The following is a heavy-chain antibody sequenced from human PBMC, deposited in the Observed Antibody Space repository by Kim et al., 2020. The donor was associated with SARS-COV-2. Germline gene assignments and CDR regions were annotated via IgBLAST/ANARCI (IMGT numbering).Heavy chain of an antibody. D-gene: IGHD3-3*01. CDR1: GFTFSDYA. V-gene: IGHV3-64D*06. J-gene: IGHJ2*01. CDR3: VRQLTHYTFWSCYLDF. CDR2: VSGRGPTT. Sequence: GGSLRLSCSASGFTFSDYAMHWVRQAPGKGLESVSTVSGRGPTTYYADSVKGRFTISRDNSRNTVYLQMSSLRADDTALYYCVRQLTHYTFWSCYLDFWG.